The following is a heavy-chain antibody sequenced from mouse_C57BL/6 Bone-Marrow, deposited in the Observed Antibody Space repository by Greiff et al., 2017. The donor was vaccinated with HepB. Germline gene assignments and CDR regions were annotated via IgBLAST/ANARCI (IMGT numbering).Heavy chain of an antibody. V-gene: IGHV1-62-2*01. CDR3: ARHEGGYYGSSDYFDY. D-gene: IGHD1-1*01. Sequence: VQLQESGAELVKPGASVKLSCKASGYTFTEYTIHWVKQRSGQGLEWIGWFYPGSGSIKYNEKFKDKATLTADKSSSTVYMELSRLTSEDSAVYFCARHEGGYYGSSDYFDYWGQGTTLTVSS. CDR2: FYPGSGSI. J-gene: IGHJ2*01. CDR1: GYTFTEYT.